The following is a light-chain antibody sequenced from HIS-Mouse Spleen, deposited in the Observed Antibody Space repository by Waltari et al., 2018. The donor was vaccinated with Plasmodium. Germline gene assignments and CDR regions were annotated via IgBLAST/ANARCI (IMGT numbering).Light chain of an antibody. CDR3: AAWDDSLSGPV. V-gene: IGLV1-47*01. Sequence: QSVLTQPPSASGTPGQRVTISCSGRTPNIGSNYVYWYQQLPGTAPKLLTHRNIQRPSGVPDRFSGSKSGTSASLAISGLRSEDEADYYCAAWDDSLSGPVFGGGTKLTVL. J-gene: IGLJ2*01. CDR2: RNI. CDR1: TPNIGSNY.